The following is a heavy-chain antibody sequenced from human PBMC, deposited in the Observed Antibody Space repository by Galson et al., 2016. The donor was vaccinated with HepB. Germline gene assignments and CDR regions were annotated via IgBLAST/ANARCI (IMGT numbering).Heavy chain of an antibody. V-gene: IGHV3-23*01. CDR1: GFTFSAYA. D-gene: IGHD5-12*01. Sequence: SLRLSCAPSGFTFSAYAMTWVRQAPGKGLEWVSLISDSGGNSYYADSVKGRFTISRDNTRNTLYLQMNSLRVEDTAVYDCAKDSPGYSGYDWDYWGQGTLVTVSS. CDR3: AKDSPGYSGYDWDY. CDR2: ISDSGGNS. J-gene: IGHJ4*02.